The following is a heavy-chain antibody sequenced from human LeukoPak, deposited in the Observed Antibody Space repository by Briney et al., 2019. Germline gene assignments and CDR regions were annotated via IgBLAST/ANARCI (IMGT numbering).Heavy chain of an antibody. CDR3: TSWGDTTAEYFQR. D-gene: IGHD2-21*02. CDR2: INPDGRDT. CDR1: GFTFNRCW. J-gene: IGHJ1*01. V-gene: IGHV3-7*01. Sequence: GGSLRLSCVVSGFTFNRCWMNWVRQAPGKGLEWVAHINPDGRDTYYVDSVEGRFTISRDNAENSMYLQMNSLRVEDTAVYYCTSWGDTTAEYFQRWGQGTLVTVSS.